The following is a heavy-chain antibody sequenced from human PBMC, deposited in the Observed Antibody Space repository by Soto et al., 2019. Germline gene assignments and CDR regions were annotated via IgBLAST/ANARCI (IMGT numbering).Heavy chain of an antibody. CDR2: ISTSRGNT. J-gene: IGHJ4*02. CDR1: GYTFTDHS. CDR3: ARDRTNFLDY. V-gene: IGHV1-18*01. Sequence: QVQLVQSGSEVEKPGASVKVSCKASGYTFTDHSLSWARLAPGHGLEWMGWISTSRGNTNFAQKFQGRLTLTTHTSTNTAYMELKSLRSDDTAVYYCARDRTNFLDYWGQGILVTVSS. D-gene: IGHD2-8*01.